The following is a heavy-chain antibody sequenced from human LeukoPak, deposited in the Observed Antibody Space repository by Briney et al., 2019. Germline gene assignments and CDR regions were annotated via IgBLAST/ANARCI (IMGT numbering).Heavy chain of an antibody. CDR3: ARVGVVPAATTRYWYFDL. V-gene: IGHV4-59*12. J-gene: IGHJ2*01. CDR2: IYHSGST. CDR1: GGSISSYY. Sequence: SETLSLTCTVSGGSISSYYWSWIRQPPGKGLEWIGYIYHSGSTYYNPSLKSRVTISVDRSKNQFSLKLSSVTAADTAVYYCARVGVVPAATTRYWYFDLWGRGILVTVSS. D-gene: IGHD2-2*01.